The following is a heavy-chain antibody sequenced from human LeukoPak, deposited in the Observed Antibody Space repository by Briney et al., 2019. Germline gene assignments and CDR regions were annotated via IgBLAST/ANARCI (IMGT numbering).Heavy chain of an antibody. J-gene: IGHJ4*02. CDR3: ARDLSAYSYGFGGDC. V-gene: IGHV3-66*01. CDR2: MYSVGTT. CDR1: GFTVSANF. D-gene: IGHD1-26*01. Sequence: PSGSLSLTCEASGFTVSANFMNWVRQPPGKGLEWVSVMYSVGTTYYADSVKGRFTVSRDPSKNTLYLQMDSLRAADTAVYYCARDLSAYSYGFGGDCWGQGTRVIVSS.